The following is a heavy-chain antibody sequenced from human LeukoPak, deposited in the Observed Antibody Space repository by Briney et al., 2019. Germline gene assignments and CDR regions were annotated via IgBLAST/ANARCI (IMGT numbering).Heavy chain of an antibody. J-gene: IGHJ4*02. CDR2: ISSSSSYT. Sequence: GGSLRLSCAASGFTFSDYYMSWIRQAPGKGLEWVSYISSSSSYTNYADSVKGRFTISRDNAKNSLYLQMNSLRAEDTAVYYCARIVGATRDVDYWGQGTLVTVSS. D-gene: IGHD1-26*01. V-gene: IGHV3-11*06. CDR3: ARIVGATRDVDY. CDR1: GFTFSDYY.